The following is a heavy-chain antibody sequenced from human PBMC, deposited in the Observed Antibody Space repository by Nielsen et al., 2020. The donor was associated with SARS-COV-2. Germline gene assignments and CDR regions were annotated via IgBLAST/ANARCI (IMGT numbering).Heavy chain of an antibody. D-gene: IGHD3-10*01. J-gene: IGHJ5*02. Sequence: GESLKISCTASGFTFSNYAMSWVRQAPGKGLEWVGVISHDGSIKSYADSVKGRFTISSDNSQNTLYLQMNSLRAEDTAVYYCARDSGSGSKRFDPWGQGTLVTVSS. CDR3: ARDSGSGSKRFDP. CDR1: GFTFSNYA. V-gene: IGHV3-33*08. CDR2: ISHDGSIK.